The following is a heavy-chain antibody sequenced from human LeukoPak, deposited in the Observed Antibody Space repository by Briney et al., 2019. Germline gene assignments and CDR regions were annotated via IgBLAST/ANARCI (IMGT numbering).Heavy chain of an antibody. Sequence: PSETLSLTCAVYGGSFSGYYWSWIRQPPGKGLEWIGEINHSGSTNYNPSLKSRVTISVDTSKNQFSLKLSSVTAADTAVYYCARGVAAHYFDYWGQGTLVTVSS. J-gene: IGHJ4*02. D-gene: IGHD6-19*01. V-gene: IGHV4-34*01. CDR2: INHSGST. CDR3: ARGVAAHYFDY. CDR1: GGSFSGYY.